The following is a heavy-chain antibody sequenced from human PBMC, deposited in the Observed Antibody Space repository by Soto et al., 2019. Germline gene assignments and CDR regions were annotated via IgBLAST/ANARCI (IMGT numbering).Heavy chain of an antibody. Sequence: ASVKVSCKVSGYTLTEFSMHWVRQAPGKGLEWMGGFDPEDRRTIYAQKFQGRVTMTEDTSTDTAYMELSSLRSEDTAVYYCATAPDTAFVTLNTFHMWGQGTMVTVSS. V-gene: IGHV1-24*01. CDR1: GYTLTEFS. CDR3: ATAPDTAFVTLNTFHM. D-gene: IGHD5-18*01. CDR2: FDPEDRRT. J-gene: IGHJ3*02.